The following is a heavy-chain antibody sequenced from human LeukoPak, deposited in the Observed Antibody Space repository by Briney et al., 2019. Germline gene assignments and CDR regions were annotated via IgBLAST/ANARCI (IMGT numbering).Heavy chain of an antibody. CDR3: ARERNLGGY. J-gene: IGHJ4*02. CDR1: GFTFSSYA. CDR2: ISGSAGST. V-gene: IGHV3-23*01. Sequence: PGGSLRLSCAASGFTFSSYAMSWVRQAPGKGLEWVSGISGSAGSTYYADSVKGRFTISRDNAKNSLYLQMNSLRAEDTAVYYCARERNLGGYWGQGTLVTVSS. D-gene: IGHD1-14*01.